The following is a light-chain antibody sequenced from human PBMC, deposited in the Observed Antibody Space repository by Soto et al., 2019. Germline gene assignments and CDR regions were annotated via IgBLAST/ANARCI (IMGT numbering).Light chain of an antibody. CDR3: QNYNSAPPAGA. CDR1: QGINNR. V-gene: IGKV1-27*01. CDR2: AIS. J-gene: IGKJ4*01. Sequence: DVQMTQSPSSLSASVGDRVTITCRASQGINNRLAWYQQKPGKVPNLLIYAISTLQSGVPSRFSGSGSGTDFTLTISSLQPEAVATYYCQNYNSAPPAGAFGGGTKVEIK.